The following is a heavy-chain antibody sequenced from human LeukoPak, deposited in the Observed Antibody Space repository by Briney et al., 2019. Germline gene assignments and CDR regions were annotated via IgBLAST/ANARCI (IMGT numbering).Heavy chain of an antibody. J-gene: IGHJ4*02. V-gene: IGHV3-21*01. CDR3: ARLTLGYYDILTGPNLAFDY. Sequence: GGSLRLSCAASGFTFSSYSMNWVRQAPGKGLEWVSSISSSSSYIYYADSVKGRFTISRHNAKNSLYLQMNSLRAEDTAVYYCARLTLGYYDILTGPNLAFDYWGQGTLVTVSS. CDR2: ISSSSSYI. D-gene: IGHD3-9*01. CDR1: GFTFSSYS.